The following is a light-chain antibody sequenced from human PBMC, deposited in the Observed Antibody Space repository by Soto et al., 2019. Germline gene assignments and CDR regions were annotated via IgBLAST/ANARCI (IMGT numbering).Light chain of an antibody. Sequence: QSALTQPASVSGSPGQSITISCTGTSSDVGTYKFVSRYQQYPGRAPKLMIYDVSRRPSGVSDRFLGSKSGSTASLTISGLQAEDEADYYCGSYTGSGTRVVFGGGTKVTVL. J-gene: IGLJ2*01. CDR1: SSDVGTYKF. CDR3: GSYTGSGTRVV. V-gene: IGLV2-14*01. CDR2: DVS.